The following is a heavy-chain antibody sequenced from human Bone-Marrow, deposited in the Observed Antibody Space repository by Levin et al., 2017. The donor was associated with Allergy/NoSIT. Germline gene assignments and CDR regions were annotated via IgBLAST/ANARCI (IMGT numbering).Heavy chain of an antibody. CDR1: GGTFSISYT. Sequence: SVKVSCKASGGTFSISYTISWVRQAPGQGLEWMGGIIPIFGTTDYAQKFQGRVTITADKSTDTVYMELNSLKYEDTAVYYCARGFPGYSHQCSWFDPWGQGTLVTVSS. CDR2: IIPIFGTT. D-gene: IGHD2-15*01. V-gene: IGHV1-69*06. CDR3: ARGFPGYSHQCSWFDP. J-gene: IGHJ5*02.